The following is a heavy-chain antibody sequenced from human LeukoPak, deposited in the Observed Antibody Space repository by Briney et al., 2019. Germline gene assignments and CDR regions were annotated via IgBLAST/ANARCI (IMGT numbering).Heavy chain of an antibody. D-gene: IGHD4-11*01. CDR2: INHSGST. CDR1: GGSFSGCY. V-gene: IGHV4-34*01. CDR3: ARRIYSANNWFDP. Sequence: SETLSLTCAVYGGSFSGCYWSWIRQPPGKGLEWIGEINHSGSTNYNPSLKSRVTISVDTSKNQFSLKLSSVTAADTAVYYCARRIYSANNWFDPWGQGTLVTVSS. J-gene: IGHJ5*02.